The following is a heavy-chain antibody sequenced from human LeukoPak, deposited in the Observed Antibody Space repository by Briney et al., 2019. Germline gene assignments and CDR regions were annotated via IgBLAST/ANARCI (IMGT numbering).Heavy chain of an antibody. CDR1: GFIFRTYY. Sequence: GGSLRLSCAASGFIFRTYYMHWVRQAPGKGLVWVARTNFDGSGTTYADSVKGRFTIPRDNAKNSLYLQMNSLRAEDTAVYYCARANYYDISGYDYWGQGTLVTVSS. V-gene: IGHV3-74*03. D-gene: IGHD3-22*01. J-gene: IGHJ4*02. CDR3: ARANYYDISGYDY. CDR2: TNFDGSGT.